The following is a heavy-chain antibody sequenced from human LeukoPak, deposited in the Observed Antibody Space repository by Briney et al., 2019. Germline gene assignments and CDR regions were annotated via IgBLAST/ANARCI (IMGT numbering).Heavy chain of an antibody. CDR1: GGSISSSSYY. Sequence: SETLSVTCTVSGGSISSSSYYWGWIRQPPGKGLEWIGSIYYSGSTYYNPSLKSRVTISVDTSKNQFSLKLSSVTAADTAVYYCARRSIAAAGVDVWGQGTTVTVSS. CDR3: ARRSIAAAGVDV. CDR2: IYYSGST. D-gene: IGHD6-13*01. J-gene: IGHJ6*02. V-gene: IGHV4-39*01.